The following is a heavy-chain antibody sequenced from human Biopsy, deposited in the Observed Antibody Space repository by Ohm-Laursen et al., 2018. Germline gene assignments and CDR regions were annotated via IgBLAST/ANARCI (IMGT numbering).Heavy chain of an antibody. D-gene: IGHD3-22*01. V-gene: IGHV4-39*01. CDR2: VDYSGSG. Sequence: GTLSLTCSVSGGSISSSTFYWGWIRQPPGKGLEWIGSVDYSGSGHYNPSLESRITISVDTSKNQFSLRLSSVTAADTAVYYCARSPPPYYYDNSGYYWVNWGQGTLVTVSS. J-gene: IGHJ4*02. CDR1: GGSISSSTFY. CDR3: ARSPPPYYYDNSGYYWVN.